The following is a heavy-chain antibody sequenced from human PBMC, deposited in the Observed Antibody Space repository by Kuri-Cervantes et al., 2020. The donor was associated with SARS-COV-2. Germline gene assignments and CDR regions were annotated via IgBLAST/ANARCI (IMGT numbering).Heavy chain of an antibody. V-gene: IGHV3-53*01. CDR1: GFTVSSNY. CDR3: ASADFQDYYDSSGLFY. Sequence: GGSLRLSCAASGFTVSSNYMSWVRQAPGKGLERVSVIYSGGSTYYADSVKGRFTISRDNSKHTLYLQMNSLRAEDTAVYYCASADFQDYYDSSGLFYWGQGTLVTVSS. D-gene: IGHD3-22*01. CDR2: IYSGGST. J-gene: IGHJ4*02.